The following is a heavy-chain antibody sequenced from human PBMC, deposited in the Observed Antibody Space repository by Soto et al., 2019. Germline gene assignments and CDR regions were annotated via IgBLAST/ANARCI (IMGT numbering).Heavy chain of an antibody. CDR2: ISAYNGNT. Sequence: QVPLVQSGAEVKKPGASVKVSCKASGYTFTSYGISWVRQAPGQGLEWMGWISAYNGNTNYAQKLQGRVTMTTDTSTSTAYLELRSLRSDDTAVYYCAISPLDSIYYYGMDVWGQGTTVTVSS. CDR3: AISPLDSIYYYGMDV. CDR1: GYTFTSYG. D-gene: IGHD3-3*01. V-gene: IGHV1-18*01. J-gene: IGHJ6*02.